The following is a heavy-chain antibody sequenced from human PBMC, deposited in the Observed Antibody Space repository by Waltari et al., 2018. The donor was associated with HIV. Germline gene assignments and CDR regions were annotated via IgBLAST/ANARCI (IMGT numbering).Heavy chain of an antibody. V-gene: IGHV4-34*01. CDR3: ASRGMVYALGYFDY. CDR2: INHSGST. J-gene: IGHJ4*02. Sequence: QVQLQQWGAGLLTPSETLSLTCAVYGGSFSGYYWRWIRQPPGKGLEWIGEINHSGSTNYNPSLKSRVTIAVDTAKNQFSLKLSSVTAADTAVYYCASRGMVYALGYFDYWGQGTLGTVSS. CDR1: GGSFSGYY. D-gene: IGHD2-8*01.